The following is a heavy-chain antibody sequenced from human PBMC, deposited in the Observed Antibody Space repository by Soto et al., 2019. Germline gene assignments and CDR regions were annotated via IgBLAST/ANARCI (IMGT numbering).Heavy chain of an antibody. D-gene: IGHD3-3*01. V-gene: IGHV1-2*02. J-gene: IGHJ6*02. CDR1: GYTFTGYY. Sequence: GASVKVSCKASGYTFTGYYMHWVRQAPGQGLEWMGWINPNSGGTNYAQKFQGRVTMTSDTSISTAYMELSRLRSDDTAVYYCARGNNFWSGYWSPYYYGMDVWGQGTTVTVSS. CDR2: INPNSGGT. CDR3: ARGNNFWSGYWSPYYYGMDV.